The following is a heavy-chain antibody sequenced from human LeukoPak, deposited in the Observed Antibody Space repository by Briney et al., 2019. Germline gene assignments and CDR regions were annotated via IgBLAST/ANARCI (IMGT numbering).Heavy chain of an antibody. V-gene: IGHV4-61*01. D-gene: IGHD4-17*01. Sequence: PSETLSLTCTVSGGSISSSYYYWSWIRQPPGKGLEWIGYIYYSGSTNYNPSLKSRVTISVDTSKNQFSLKLSSVTAADTAVYYCARYTVTPLAYFDYWGQGTLVTVSS. CDR3: ARYTVTPLAYFDY. CDR2: IYYSGST. J-gene: IGHJ4*02. CDR1: GGSISSSYYY.